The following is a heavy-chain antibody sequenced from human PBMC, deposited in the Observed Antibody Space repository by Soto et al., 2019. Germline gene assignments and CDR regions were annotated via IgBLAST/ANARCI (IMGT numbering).Heavy chain of an antibody. V-gene: IGHV3-23*01. CDR3: AKCMQAYWNYDAHHI. CDR1: GFTFSSYS. Sequence: GGSLRVSCAASGFTFSSYSMTWVRQAPGKGLEWVAHITASGGSTYYADSVRGRFTISRDTSRNTLYLQMNSLRAEDTALYYCAKCMQAYWNYDAHHIWGQGTMVTVSS. J-gene: IGHJ3*02. CDR2: ITASGGST. D-gene: IGHD1-7*01.